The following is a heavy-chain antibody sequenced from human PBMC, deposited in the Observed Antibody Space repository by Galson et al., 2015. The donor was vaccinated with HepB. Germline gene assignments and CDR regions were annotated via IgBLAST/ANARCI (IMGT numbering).Heavy chain of an antibody. V-gene: IGHV3-21*01. CDR1: GFTFSSYN. D-gene: IGHD7-27*01. CDR3: VRYPPLGTPFAY. CDR2: ISQSSSYI. Sequence: SLRLSCAASGFTFSSYNMNWVRQAPGKGLEWVSSISQSSSYIYYADSVRGRFTTTRENAQNSLYLQMKNPRAEDTALYYCVRYPPLGTPFAYWGQGTLVTVSS. J-gene: IGHJ4*02.